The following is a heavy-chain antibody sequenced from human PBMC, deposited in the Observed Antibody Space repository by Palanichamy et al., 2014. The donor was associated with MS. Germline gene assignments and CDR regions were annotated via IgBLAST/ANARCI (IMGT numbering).Heavy chain of an antibody. CDR2: LYSDEKT. V-gene: IGHV3-53*01. D-gene: IGHD1-26*01. CDR1: GFTVSTNY. Sequence: EVQLVESGGGLIQPGGSLKLSCAASGFTVSTNYISWVRQAPGKGLEWVSALYSDEKTYYAGSVSGRFTISRDNSKNTVYLQMDSLRVEDTAMYYCVRQVGGSTVFENWGQGTLVTVSS. CDR3: VRQVGGSTVFEN. J-gene: IGHJ4*02.